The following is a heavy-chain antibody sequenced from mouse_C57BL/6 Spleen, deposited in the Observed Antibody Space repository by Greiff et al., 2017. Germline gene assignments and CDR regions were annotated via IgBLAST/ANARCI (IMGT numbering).Heavy chain of an antibody. D-gene: IGHD1-1*01. CDR2: ISDGGSYT. V-gene: IGHV5-4*01. J-gene: IGHJ2*01. Sequence: EVHLVESGGGLVKPGGSLKLSCAASGFTFSSYAMSWVRQTPEKRLEWVATISDGGSYTYYPDNVKGRFTISRDNAKNNLYLQMRHLKSEDTAMYDCARDYYGSLYFDYWGQGTTLTVSS. CDR3: ARDYYGSLYFDY. CDR1: GFTFSSYA.